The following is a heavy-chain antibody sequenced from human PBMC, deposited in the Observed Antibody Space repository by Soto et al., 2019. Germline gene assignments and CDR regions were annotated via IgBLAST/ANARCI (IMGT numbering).Heavy chain of an antibody. CDR1: GFTFSSYA. CDR3: ANLEYSSSSDY. V-gene: IGHV3-23*01. Sequence: EVQLLESGGGLLQPGGSLRLSCAASGFTFSSYAMSWVRQAPGKGLEWVSAISGSGGSTYYADSVKGRFTISRDNSKNTLYLQINSLRAEDTAVYYCANLEYSSSSDYWGQGTLVTVSS. CDR2: ISGSGGST. J-gene: IGHJ4*02. D-gene: IGHD6-6*01.